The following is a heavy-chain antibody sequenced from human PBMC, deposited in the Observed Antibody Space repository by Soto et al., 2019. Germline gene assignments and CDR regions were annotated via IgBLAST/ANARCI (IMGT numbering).Heavy chain of an antibody. J-gene: IGHJ6*02. D-gene: IGHD3-3*01. CDR1: GGSFSGYY. CDR3: ARDQRQDFWSGYYKYYHYGMDV. Sequence: SETLSLTCAVYGGSFSGYYWSWIRQPPGKGLEWIGEINHSGSTNYNPSLKSRVTISVDTSKNQFSLKLSSVTAADTAVYYCARDQRQDFWSGYYKYYHYGMDVWGQGTTVTVSS. V-gene: IGHV4-34*01. CDR2: INHSGST.